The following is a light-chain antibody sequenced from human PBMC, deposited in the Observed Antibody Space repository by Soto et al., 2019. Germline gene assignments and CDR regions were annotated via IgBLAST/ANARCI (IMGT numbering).Light chain of an antibody. CDR3: LLYFGGARLV. CDR1: TGTVTSDYS. V-gene: IGLV7-43*01. Sequence: QAVVTQEPSLTVSPGGTVTLTCASSTGTVTSDYSPNWFQQKPGQAPRALIYNTNNRHSWTPARFSGSLIGGKATLTMSGVQPEDEADYYCLLYFGGARLVFGEGTKLTVL. CDR2: NTN. J-gene: IGLJ3*02.